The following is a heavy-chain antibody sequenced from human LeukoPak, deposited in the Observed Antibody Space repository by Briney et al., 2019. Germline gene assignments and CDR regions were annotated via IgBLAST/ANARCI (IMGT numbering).Heavy chain of an antibody. Sequence: GGSLRLSCAASGFTFSSYAMSWVRQAPGKGLEWVSAISGSGGSTYYADSVKGRFTISRDNSKNTLYLQMSSLRAEDTAVYNCAKAMVRGAIIKGGFDIWGQGTMVTVSS. CDR1: GFTFSSYA. V-gene: IGHV3-23*01. J-gene: IGHJ3*02. CDR3: AKAMVRGAIIKGGFDI. D-gene: IGHD3-10*01. CDR2: ISGSGGST.